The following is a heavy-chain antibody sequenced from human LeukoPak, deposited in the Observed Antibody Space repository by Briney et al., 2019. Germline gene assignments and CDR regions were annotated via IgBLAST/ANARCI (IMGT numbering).Heavy chain of an antibody. Sequence: PGRSLRLSCAASGFTFSSYPMHWVRQAPGKGLEWVAVISYDGSNKYYADSVKGRFTISRDNSKNTLYLQMNSLRAEDTAVYYCAKGKELLLDYYYGMDVWGQGTTVTVSS. V-gene: IGHV3-30-3*01. CDR2: ISYDGSNK. CDR3: AKGKELLLDYYYGMDV. CDR1: GFTFSSYP. D-gene: IGHD1-26*01. J-gene: IGHJ6*02.